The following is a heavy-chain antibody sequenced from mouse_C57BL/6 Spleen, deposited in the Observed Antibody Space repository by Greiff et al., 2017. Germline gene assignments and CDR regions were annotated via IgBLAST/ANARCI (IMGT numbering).Heavy chain of an antibody. CDR3: ARRVGGDYYGSGLFDY. D-gene: IGHD1-1*01. CDR2: INPSSGYT. CDR1: GYTFTSYT. J-gene: IGHJ2*01. Sequence: QVQLQQSGAELARPGASVKMSCKASGYTFTSYTMHWVKQRPGQGLEWIGYINPSSGYTKYNQKFKDKATLTADKSSSTAYMQLTSLTSEDSAVDDAARRVGGDYYGSGLFDYWGQGTTLTVSS. V-gene: IGHV1-4*01.